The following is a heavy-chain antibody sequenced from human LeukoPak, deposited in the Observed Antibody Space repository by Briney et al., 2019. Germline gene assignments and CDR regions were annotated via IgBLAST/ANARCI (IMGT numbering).Heavy chain of an antibody. J-gene: IGHJ4*02. D-gene: IGHD5-18*01. V-gene: IGHV4-39*01. CDR1: GASITSITYF. Sequence: SETLSLTCTVSGASITSITYFWGWIRQPPGKGLEWIGTIYYSGNSYYNPSLRSRVTMSVDPSKNQFSLKLTSVTAADTAVYYCARIQEGGYSYGSFDYWAQGTLVTVSS. CDR2: IYYSGNS. CDR3: ARIQEGGYSYGSFDY.